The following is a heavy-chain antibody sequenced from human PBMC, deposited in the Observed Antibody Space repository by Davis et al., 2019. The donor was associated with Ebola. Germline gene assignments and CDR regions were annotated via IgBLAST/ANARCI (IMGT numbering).Heavy chain of an antibody. V-gene: IGHV1-18*01. J-gene: IGHJ4*02. CDR3: ARARTILLWFGELSD. Sequence: AASVKVSCKASGYTFTSYGLSWVRQAPGQGLEWMGWITAYNGNTNYAQKLQGRVTMTTDTSTSTAYMELRSLRSDDTAVYYCARARTILLWFGELSDWGQGTLVTVSS. CDR2: ITAYNGNT. CDR1: GYTFTSYG. D-gene: IGHD3-10*01.